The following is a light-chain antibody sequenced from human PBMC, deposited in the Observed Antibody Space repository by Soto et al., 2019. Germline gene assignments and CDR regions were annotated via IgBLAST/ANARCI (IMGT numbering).Light chain of an antibody. V-gene: IGKV3-11*01. CDR3: HQRQSWPRT. CDR1: QYINTR. CDR2: QTS. J-gene: IGKJ1*01. Sequence: QYQGTLGSFPSDRITLSCGASQYINTRLAWYQHRPGQAPRLLIYQTSIRAAGIPARFSASGTGTDFTLTFSDVPPEDFAVYYCHQRQSWPRTFGQGTKVDIK.